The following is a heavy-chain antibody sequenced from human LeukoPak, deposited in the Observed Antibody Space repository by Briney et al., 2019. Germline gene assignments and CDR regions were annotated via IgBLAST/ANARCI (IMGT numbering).Heavy chain of an antibody. D-gene: IGHD3-22*01. V-gene: IGHV3-23*01. CDR1: GFTFSSYA. CDR3: AKEGMIVVAPASFFDY. J-gene: IGHJ4*02. Sequence: GGSLRLSCAASGFTFSSYAMSWFRQAPGKGLEWVSAISGSGGSTYYADSVKGRLTISRDNSKNTLYLQMNSLRAEDTAVYYCAKEGMIVVAPASFFDYWGQGTLVTVSS. CDR2: ISGSGGST.